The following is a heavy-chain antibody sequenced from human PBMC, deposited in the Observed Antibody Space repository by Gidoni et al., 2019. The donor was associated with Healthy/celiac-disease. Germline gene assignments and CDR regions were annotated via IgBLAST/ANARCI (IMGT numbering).Heavy chain of an antibody. CDR1: GFSLSTSGVG. J-gene: IGHJ3*02. D-gene: IGHD3-3*01. CDR2: IYWNDDK. V-gene: IGHV2-5*01. CDR3: GNSLRFLEWLPDAFDI. Sequence: QITLKESGPTLVKPTQTLTLTCTFSGFSLSTSGVGVGWIRQPPGKALEWLALIYWNDDKRYSHSLKSRLNNPKDTSKNQVVLTMTNMDPLETATYYCGNSLRFLEWLPDAFDIWGQRTMGTVSS.